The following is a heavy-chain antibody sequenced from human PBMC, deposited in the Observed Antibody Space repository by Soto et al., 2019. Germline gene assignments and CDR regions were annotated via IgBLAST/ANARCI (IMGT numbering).Heavy chain of an antibody. Sequence: PSETLSLTCTVSGGSISSGGYYWSWIRQHPGKGLEWIGYIYYSGSTYYNPSLKSRVTISVDTSKNQFSLKLSSVTAADTAVYYCARHHDYYYGMDVWGQGTTVTVSS. V-gene: IGHV4-30-4*08. CDR2: IYYSGST. J-gene: IGHJ6*02. CDR1: GGSISSGGYY. CDR3: ARHHDYYYGMDV.